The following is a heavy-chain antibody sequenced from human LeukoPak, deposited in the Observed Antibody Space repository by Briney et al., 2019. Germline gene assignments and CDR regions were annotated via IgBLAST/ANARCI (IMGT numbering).Heavy chain of an antibody. Sequence: AGGSLRLSCAASGFTVSSNSMSWVRQAPGKGLEWVSVVYSGGSTYYADSVKGRFTISRANSMNTLYLQMNSLRAEDTAVYYCASLHLDYDILTGYNNPDYWGQGTLVTVSS. CDR1: GFTVSSNS. D-gene: IGHD3-9*01. J-gene: IGHJ4*02. CDR2: VYSGGST. CDR3: ASLHLDYDILTGYNNPDY. V-gene: IGHV3-66*02.